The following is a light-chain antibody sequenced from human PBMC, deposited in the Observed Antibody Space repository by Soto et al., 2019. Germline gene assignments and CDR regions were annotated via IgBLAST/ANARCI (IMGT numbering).Light chain of an antibody. J-gene: IGLJ3*02. V-gene: IGLV2-14*01. CDR1: SSDVGGYNY. Sequence: QSALTQPAAVAGSPGQSITISCTGTSSDVGGYNYVSWYQQHPGKAPKLMIYEVSNRPSGVSNRFSGSKSGNTASLTISGLQAEDEADYYCSSYTSSRTCVLGGGTKLTVL. CDR2: EVS. CDR3: SSYTSSRTCV.